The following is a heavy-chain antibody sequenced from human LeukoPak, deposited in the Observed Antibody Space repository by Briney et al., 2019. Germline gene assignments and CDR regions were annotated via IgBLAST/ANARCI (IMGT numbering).Heavy chain of an antibody. CDR1: GFTFSSYA. CDR3: AKNAGFLEWLLYPWTYFDY. CDR2: ISGSGGST. V-gene: IGHV3-23*01. Sequence: QPGRSLRLSCAASGFTFSSYAMSWVRQAPGKGLEWVSAISGSGGSTYYADSVKGRFTISRDNSKNTLYLQMDSLRAEDTAVYYCAKNAGFLEWLLYPWTYFDYWGQGTLVTVSS. D-gene: IGHD3-3*01. J-gene: IGHJ4*02.